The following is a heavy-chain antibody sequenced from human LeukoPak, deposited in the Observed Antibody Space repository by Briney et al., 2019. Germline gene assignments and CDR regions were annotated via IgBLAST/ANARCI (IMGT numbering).Heavy chain of an antibody. V-gene: IGHV4-39*07. CDR2: IYHSGST. D-gene: IGHD3-22*01. CDR1: GDSISSSSYY. CDR3: ARVEVDTSSPLDY. J-gene: IGHJ4*02. Sequence: SETLSLTCTASGDSISSSSYYWGWIRQPPGKGLEWIGSIYHSGSTYYNPSLKSRVTISVDTSKNQFSLKLSSVTAADTAVYYCARVEVDTSSPLDYWGQGTLVTVSS.